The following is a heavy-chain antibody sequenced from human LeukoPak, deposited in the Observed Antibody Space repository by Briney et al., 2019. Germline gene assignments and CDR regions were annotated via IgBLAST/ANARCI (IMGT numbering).Heavy chain of an antibody. Sequence: GGSLRLSCAASGFTFSDYYMSWIRQAPGKGLEWVSHIGGSGTTIFYAHSVKGRFTISRDNAKNSLYLQMNSLRAEDTAVYYCARFAGSGSYYIDYWGQGTLITVSS. CDR3: ARFAGSGSYYIDY. CDR1: GFTFSDYY. V-gene: IGHV3-11*01. J-gene: IGHJ4*02. D-gene: IGHD3-10*01. CDR2: IGGSGTTI.